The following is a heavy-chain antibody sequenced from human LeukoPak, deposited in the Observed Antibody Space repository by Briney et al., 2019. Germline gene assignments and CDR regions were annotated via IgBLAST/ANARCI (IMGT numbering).Heavy chain of an antibody. D-gene: IGHD5-12*01. CDR2: ISYDGSNK. J-gene: IGHJ4*02. CDR3: ASDGGSDHHGLFDY. CDR1: GFTFSNYA. Sequence: GGSLRLSCAASGFTFSNYAMHWVRQAPGKGLEWVAVISYDGSNKDYADSVKGRFTISRDNSRNTLYLQMSSLRAEDTAVYYCASDGGSDHHGLFDYWGQGTLVTVSS. V-gene: IGHV3-30*04.